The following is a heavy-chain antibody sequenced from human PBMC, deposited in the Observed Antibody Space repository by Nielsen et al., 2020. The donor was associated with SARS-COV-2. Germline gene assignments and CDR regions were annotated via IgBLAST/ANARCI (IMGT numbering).Heavy chain of an antibody. CDR2: IYPGDSDT. D-gene: IGHD6-19*01. Sequence: GESLKIACKCSGYSFTSYWIGWVRQMPGKGLEWMGIIYPGDSDTRYSPSFQGQATISVDKSISTAYLQWSSLKASDTAMYYCARDGLAGSGPTTNWFDPWGQGTLVTVSS. CDR1: GYSFTSYW. V-gene: IGHV5-51*01. J-gene: IGHJ5*02. CDR3: ARDGLAGSGPTTNWFDP.